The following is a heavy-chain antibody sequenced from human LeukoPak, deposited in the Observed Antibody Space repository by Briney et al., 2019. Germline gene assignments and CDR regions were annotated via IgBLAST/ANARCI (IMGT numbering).Heavy chain of an antibody. J-gene: IGHJ4*02. D-gene: IGHD3-3*01. CDR2: ISYDGSNK. V-gene: IGHV3-30-3*01. CDR1: GFTFSSYA. Sequence: PGGSLRLSCAASGFTFSSYAMHWVRQAPGKGLEWVAVISYDGSNKYYADSVKGRFTIFRDNSKNTLYLQMNSLRAEDTAVYYCARGNDFWSGYSMGDYWGQGTLVTVSS. CDR3: ARGNDFWSGYSMGDY.